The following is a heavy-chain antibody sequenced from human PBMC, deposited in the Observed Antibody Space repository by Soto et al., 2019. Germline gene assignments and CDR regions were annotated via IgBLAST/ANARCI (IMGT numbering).Heavy chain of an antibody. Sequence: PSETLSLTCTVSGGSISSYYWGWIRQPPGKGLEWIGSIYYSGSTYYNPSLKSRVTISVDTSKNQFSLKLSSVTAADTAVYYCASLGRYFDWLDYWGQGTLVTVSS. CDR3: ASLGRYFDWLDY. CDR1: GGSISSYY. D-gene: IGHD3-9*01. J-gene: IGHJ4*02. CDR2: IYYSGST. V-gene: IGHV4-39*01.